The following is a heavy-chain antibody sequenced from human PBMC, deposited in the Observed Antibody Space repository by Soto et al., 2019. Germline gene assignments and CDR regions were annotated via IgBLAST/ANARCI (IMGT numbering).Heavy chain of an antibody. CDR1: GGTFSSYA. CDR2: IIPIFGTA. CDR3: ARWYSYGQSYYYYGMDV. V-gene: IGHV1-69*13. D-gene: IGHD5-18*01. Sequence: SSVKVCCKASGGTFSSYAITWVRQAPGQGLEWMGGIIPIFGTANYAQKLQGRVTITADESTSTDYMELSSLRSEDTAVYYCARWYSYGQSYYYYGMDVWGQGTTVTVSS. J-gene: IGHJ6*02.